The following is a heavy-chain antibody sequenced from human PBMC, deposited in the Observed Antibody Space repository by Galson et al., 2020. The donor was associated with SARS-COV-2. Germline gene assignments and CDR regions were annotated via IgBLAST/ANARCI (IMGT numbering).Heavy chain of an antibody. J-gene: IGHJ4*02. Sequence: GGSLRLSCAASGFTFRSYWMHWVRQAPGEGRVWVSYINTDGSRTTYADSVKGRFTISRDNAKNTMFLQMNSLRAGDTAVYYCARGGYSSGGYESYGGQGTVVTVSS. CDR1: GFTFRSYW. D-gene: IGHD6-19*01. V-gene: IGHV3-74*01. CDR3: ARGGYSSGGYESY. CDR2: INTDGSRT.